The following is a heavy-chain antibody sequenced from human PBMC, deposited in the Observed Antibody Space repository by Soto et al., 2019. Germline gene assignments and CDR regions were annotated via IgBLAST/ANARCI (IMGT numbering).Heavy chain of an antibody. CDR3: ARPYGGKIGDALDL. Sequence: EVQLLESGGDLVEPGGSLRLSCEASGFTLSIYAMTWVRQVAGKGLGWISAISDSADSAYYADSVKGRFTISRDNSKDTLYLHMSSLRAEDTAVYYCARPYGGKIGDALDLWGQGTEVTVSS. CDR1: GFTLSIYA. D-gene: IGHD2-15*01. CDR2: ISDSADSA. V-gene: IGHV3-23*01. J-gene: IGHJ3*01.